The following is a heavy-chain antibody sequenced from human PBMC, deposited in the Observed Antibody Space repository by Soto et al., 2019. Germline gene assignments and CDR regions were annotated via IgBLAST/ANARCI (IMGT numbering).Heavy chain of an antibody. D-gene: IGHD5-18*01. CDR3: AREGYGYTHYYYYYGMDV. J-gene: IGHJ6*02. CDR1: GGTFSSYA. V-gene: IGHV1-69*06. Sequence: SVKVSCKASGGTFSSYAISWVRQAPGQGLEWMGGIIPIFGTANYAQKFQGRVTITADKSTSTAYMELSSLRSEDTAVYYCAREGYGYTHYYYYYGMDVWGQGTTVTVSS. CDR2: IIPIFGTA.